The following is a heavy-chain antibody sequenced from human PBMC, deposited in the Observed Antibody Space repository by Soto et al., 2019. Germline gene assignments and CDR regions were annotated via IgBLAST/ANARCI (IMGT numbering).Heavy chain of an antibody. CDR2: INPNSGGT. Sequence: ASVKVSCKASGYTFTGYYMHWVRQAPEQGLEWMGWINPNSGGTNYAQKFQGRVTMTRDTSISTAYMELSRLRSDDTAVYYCARDLRRLRGTLTHSDYWGQGTLVTVSS. J-gene: IGHJ4*02. CDR1: GYTFTGYY. D-gene: IGHD2-15*01. V-gene: IGHV1-2*02. CDR3: ARDLRRLRGTLTHSDY.